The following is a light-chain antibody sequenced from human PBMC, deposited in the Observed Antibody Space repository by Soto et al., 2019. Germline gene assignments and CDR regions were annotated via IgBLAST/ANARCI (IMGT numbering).Light chain of an antibody. CDR2: DAS. CDR1: QTIRTD. Sequence: EIVLTQSPATLSLSPGERATLSCRASQTIRTDLAWYQQKPGQGPRLLIYDASNRATGIPARFGGSGSGTVFTLTISRLEPEDFALDSCQERSNWPPEYTFGQGTRLEIK. CDR3: QERSNWPPEYT. J-gene: IGKJ2*01. V-gene: IGKV3-11*01.